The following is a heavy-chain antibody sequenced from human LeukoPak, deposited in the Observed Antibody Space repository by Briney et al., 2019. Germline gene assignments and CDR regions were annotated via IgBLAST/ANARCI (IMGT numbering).Heavy chain of an antibody. CDR1: GFTFSSYS. Sequence: PGGSLRLSCAASGFTFSSYSMNWVRQAAGKGLEWVSYISSSSSTIYYADSVKGRFTISRDNAKNSLYLQMNSLRAEDTAVYYCARIYGSGSYYNERGNWFDPWGQGTLVTVSS. CDR3: ARIYGSGSYYNERGNWFDP. J-gene: IGHJ5*02. CDR2: ISSSSSTI. D-gene: IGHD3-10*01. V-gene: IGHV3-48*01.